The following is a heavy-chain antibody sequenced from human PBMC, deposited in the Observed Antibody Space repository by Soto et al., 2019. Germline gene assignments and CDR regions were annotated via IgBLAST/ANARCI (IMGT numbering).Heavy chain of an antibody. J-gene: IGHJ6*03. V-gene: IGHV3-23*01. CDR1: GFTFSSYA. Sequence: EVQLLESGGGLVQPGGSLRLSCAASGFTFSSYAMSWVRQAPGKGLEWVSAISGSGGSTYYADSVKGRFTISRDNSKNTLYLQMNSLRAKDTAVYYCAKGHRPGYYYYYMDVWGKGTTVTVSS. CDR3: AKGHRPGYYYYYMDV. CDR2: ISGSGGST. D-gene: IGHD6-6*01.